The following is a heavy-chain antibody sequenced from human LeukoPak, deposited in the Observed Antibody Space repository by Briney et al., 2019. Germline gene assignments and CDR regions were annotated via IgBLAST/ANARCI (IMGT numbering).Heavy chain of an antibody. V-gene: IGHV3-33*01. J-gene: IGHJ4*02. CDR3: ATAVASSSGWYADY. CDR1: GFTFRSYG. Sequence: PGGSLRLSCAASGFTFRSYGMHWVRQAPGKGLEWVAVIWYDGSNKYYADSVKGRFTVSRDNSKNTLYLQMNSLRAEDTAVYYCATAVASSSGWYADYWGQGTLVIVSS. CDR2: IWYDGSNK. D-gene: IGHD6-19*01.